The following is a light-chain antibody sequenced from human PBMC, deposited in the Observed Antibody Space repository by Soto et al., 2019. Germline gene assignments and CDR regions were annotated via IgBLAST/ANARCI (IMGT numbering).Light chain of an antibody. Sequence: EIVMTQSPATLSVSPGERATLSCRASQTVGSNLAWYQQKRGQAPRLLIYDASTRATGIPARFSDSGSGTDFTLTISSLQSEDFALYYCQQYNYWPRTFGQGSKLEIK. CDR2: DAS. V-gene: IGKV3D-15*01. J-gene: IGKJ2*01. CDR3: QQYNYWPRT. CDR1: QTVGSN.